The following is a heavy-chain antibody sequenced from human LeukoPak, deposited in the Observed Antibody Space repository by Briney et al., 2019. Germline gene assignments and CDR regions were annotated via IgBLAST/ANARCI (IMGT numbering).Heavy chain of an antibody. J-gene: IGHJ4*02. V-gene: IGHV3-30*18. Sequence: PGGSLRLSCAASGFTFSSYSMNWVRQAPGKGLEWVAVISYDGSNKYYADSVKGRFTISRDNSKNTLYLQMNSLRAEDTAVYYCAKGPTFDYWGQGTLVTVSS. CDR1: GFTFSSYS. CDR2: ISYDGSNK. CDR3: AKGPTFDY.